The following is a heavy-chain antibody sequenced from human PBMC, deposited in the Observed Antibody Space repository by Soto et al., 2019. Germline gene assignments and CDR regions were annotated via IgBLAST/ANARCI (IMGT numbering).Heavy chain of an antibody. Sequence: SGPTLVNHTQTLTQTCTFSGFSLSTSGVGVGWIRQPPGKALEWLALIYWDDDKRYNPSLRSRLTITKDTSKKQVVLTMTNMDPVDTATYYCVQSRCGGDCLTFYSSHAYYGLDVWGQGTTVTVSS. CDR3: VQSRCGGDCLTFYSSHAYYGLDV. CDR1: GFSLSTSGVG. CDR2: IYWDDDK. V-gene: IGHV2-5*02. J-gene: IGHJ6*02. D-gene: IGHD2-21*02.